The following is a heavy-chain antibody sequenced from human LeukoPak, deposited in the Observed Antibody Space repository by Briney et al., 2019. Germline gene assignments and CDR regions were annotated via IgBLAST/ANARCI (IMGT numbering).Heavy chain of an antibody. Sequence: GGSLRLSCAASGFTFSSYGMHWVRQAPGKGLEWVAVIWYDGSNKYYADSVKGRFTISRDNSKNTLYLQMNSLRAEDTAVYYCARDKLTGDSHFDLWGRGTLVTVSS. V-gene: IGHV3-33*01. CDR2: IWYDGSNK. CDR3: ARDKLTGDSHFDL. CDR1: GFTFSSYG. J-gene: IGHJ2*01. D-gene: IGHD7-27*01.